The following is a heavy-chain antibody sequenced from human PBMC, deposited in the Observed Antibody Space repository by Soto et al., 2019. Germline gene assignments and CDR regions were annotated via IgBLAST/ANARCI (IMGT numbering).Heavy chain of an antibody. Sequence: QVQLQESGPALVKPSETLSLTCTVSGGSISSYYWSWIRQPPGKGREWIGYIYYSGSTNYNPSLKSRVTISVDTSKNQFSLKLSSVTAADTAVYYCARDSDILTGYYHDAFDIWGQGTMVTVSS. J-gene: IGHJ3*02. CDR3: ARDSDILTGYYHDAFDI. D-gene: IGHD3-9*01. CDR1: GGSISSYY. V-gene: IGHV4-59*01. CDR2: IYYSGST.